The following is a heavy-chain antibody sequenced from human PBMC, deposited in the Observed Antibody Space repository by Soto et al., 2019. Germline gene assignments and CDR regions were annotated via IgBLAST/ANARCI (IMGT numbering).Heavy chain of an antibody. Sequence: GESLKISCKGSGHSFTSYWIGWVRQMPGKGLEWMGIIYPGDSDTRYSPSFQGQVTISADKSISTAYLQWSSLKASDTAMYYCARHRRRYCSGGSCYSDAFDIWGQGTMVTVSS. D-gene: IGHD2-15*01. V-gene: IGHV5-51*01. CDR2: IYPGDSDT. CDR1: GHSFTSYW. J-gene: IGHJ3*02. CDR3: ARHRRRYCSGGSCYSDAFDI.